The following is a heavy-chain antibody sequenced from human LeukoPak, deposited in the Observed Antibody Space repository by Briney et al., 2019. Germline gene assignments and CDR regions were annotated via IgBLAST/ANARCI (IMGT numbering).Heavy chain of an antibody. J-gene: IGHJ4*02. CDR3: ARIADVAGTGIPDY. CDR1: GGSISRSSYY. V-gene: IGHV4-39*01. D-gene: IGHD6-19*01. Sequence: SETLSLTCTVSGGSISRSSYYWGWIRQPPGKGLEWIGTIYNSGTTYYNPSLKSRATMSVDTSKNEFSLKLSSVTAADTAVYYCARIADVAGTGIPDYWGQGTLVTVSS. CDR2: IYNSGTT.